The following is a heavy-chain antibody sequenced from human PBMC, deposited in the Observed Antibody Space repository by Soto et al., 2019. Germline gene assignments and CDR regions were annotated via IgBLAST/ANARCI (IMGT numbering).Heavy chain of an antibody. CDR3: ARDRGYYGSGSHFDY. V-gene: IGHV1-18*01. CDR1: GYTFTSYG. D-gene: IGHD3-10*01. Sequence: ASVKVSCKASGYTFTSYGISWVRQAPGQGLEWTGWISAYNGNTNYAQKLQGRVTMTTDTSTSTAYMELRSLRSDDTAVYYCARDRGYYGSGSHFDYWGQGTLVTVSS. CDR2: ISAYNGNT. J-gene: IGHJ4*02.